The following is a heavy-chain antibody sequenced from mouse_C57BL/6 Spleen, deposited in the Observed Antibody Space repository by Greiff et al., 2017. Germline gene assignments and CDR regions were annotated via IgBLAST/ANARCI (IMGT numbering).Heavy chain of an antibody. CDR2: IDPSDSYT. V-gene: IGHV1-50*01. D-gene: IGHD1-1*01. CDR1: GYTFTSYW. CDR3: ARAITTVVATDY. Sequence: QVQLQQPGAELVKPGASVKLSCKASGYTFTSYWMQWVKQRPGQGLEWIGEIDPSDSYTNYNQKFKGKATLTVDTSSSTAYMQLSSLTSEDSAVYYCARAITTVVATDYWGQSTTLTLSS. J-gene: IGHJ2*01.